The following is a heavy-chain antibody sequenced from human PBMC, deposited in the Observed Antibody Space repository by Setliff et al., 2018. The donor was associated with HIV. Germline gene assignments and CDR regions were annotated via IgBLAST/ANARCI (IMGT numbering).Heavy chain of an antibody. CDR1: NGSIYSGSYY. V-gene: IGHV4-61*02. J-gene: IGHJ4*02. CDR3: ARVGGKGYSNFLDS. D-gene: IGHD4-4*01. Sequence: LSLTCVVSNGSIYSGSYYWSWIRQPAGKGLEWIGRIYTSGSTNYNPSLKNRVAISVDTSKNQFSLNLTSVTAADTAMYFCARVGGKGYSNFLDSWGQGALVTAPQ. CDR2: IYTSGST.